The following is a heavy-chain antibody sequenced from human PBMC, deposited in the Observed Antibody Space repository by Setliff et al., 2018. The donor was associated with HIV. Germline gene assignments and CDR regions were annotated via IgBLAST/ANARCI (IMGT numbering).Heavy chain of an antibody. CDR3: ANPHDGGAFDV. CDR2: IIPMFGTP. CDR1: GGTFNNYA. V-gene: IGHV1-69*13. Sequence: SVKVSCKASGGTFNNYAINWVRQAPGQGLEWMGGIIPMFGTPNYAQKFQGRVTITADESTGTAYMELSSLRSEDSAVYYCANPHDGGAFDVWGQGTAVTVSS. D-gene: IGHD1-1*01. J-gene: IGHJ3*01.